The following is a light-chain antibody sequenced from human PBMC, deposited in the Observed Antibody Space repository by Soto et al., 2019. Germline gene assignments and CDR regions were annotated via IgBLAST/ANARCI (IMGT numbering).Light chain of an antibody. V-gene: IGKV3-11*01. CDR1: QSVSSY. CDR3: QQRSSWPPT. Sequence: EIVVTQSPAPLSVSPGERATLSCKASQSVSSYLAWYQQKSGQAPRLIIYGASSRATGIPDRFSGSGSGTDFTLTISSLEPEDFAVYYCQQRSSWPPTLGQGTRLEIK. J-gene: IGKJ5*01. CDR2: GAS.